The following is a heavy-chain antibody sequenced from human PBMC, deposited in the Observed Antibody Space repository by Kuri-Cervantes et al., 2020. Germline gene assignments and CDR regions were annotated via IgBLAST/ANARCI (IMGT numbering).Heavy chain of an antibody. CDR2: ISYDGSNK. CDR3: AREKPYSSGFDY. J-gene: IGHJ4*02. D-gene: IGHD6-19*01. CDR1: GFTFSSYA. V-gene: IGHV3-30-3*01. Sequence: SLKISCAASGFTFSSYAMHWVRQAPGKGLEWVAVISYDGSNKYYADSVKGRFTISRDDSKNTLYLQMNSLRAEDTAVYYCAREKPYSSGFDYWGQGTLVTVSS.